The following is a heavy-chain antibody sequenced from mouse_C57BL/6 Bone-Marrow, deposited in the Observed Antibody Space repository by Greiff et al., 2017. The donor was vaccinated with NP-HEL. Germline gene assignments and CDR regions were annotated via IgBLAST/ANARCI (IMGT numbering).Heavy chain of an antibody. CDR2: FYPGSGSI. J-gene: IGHJ2*01. V-gene: IGHV1-62-2*01. Sequence: VQLKESGAELVKPGASVKLSCKASGYTFTEYPIHWVKQRSGQGLEWIGWFYPGSGSIKYNEKFKDKATLTADKSSSTVYMELSRLTSEDSAVYFCARHGYDGYYFYYFDYWGQGTTLTVSS. D-gene: IGHD2-3*01. CDR3: ARHGYDGYYFYYFDY. CDR1: GYTFTEYP.